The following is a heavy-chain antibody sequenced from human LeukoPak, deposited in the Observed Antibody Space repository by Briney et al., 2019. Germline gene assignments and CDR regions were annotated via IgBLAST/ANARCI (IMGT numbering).Heavy chain of an antibody. Sequence: SETLSLTCTVSGGSISSGGYYWSWIRQPPGKGLEWIGYIYHSGSTYYNPSLKSRVTISVDTSKNQFSLKLSSVTAADTAVYYCARALHPSILWWWGQGTLVTVSS. CDR1: GGSISSGGYY. D-gene: IGHD2-21*01. V-gene: IGHV4-30-2*01. CDR3: ARALHPSILWW. J-gene: IGHJ4*02. CDR2: IYHSGST.